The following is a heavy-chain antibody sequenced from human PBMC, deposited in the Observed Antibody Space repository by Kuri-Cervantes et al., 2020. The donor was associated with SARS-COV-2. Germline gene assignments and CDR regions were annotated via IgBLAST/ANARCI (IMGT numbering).Heavy chain of an antibody. Sequence: GSLRLSCTVSGGSISSSSYYWGWIRQPPGKGLEWIGSIYYSGSTYYNPSLKSRVTISVDTSKNQFSLKLSSVTAADTAVYYCARHGGSGSSLDYWGQGTLVTVSS. CDR2: IYYSGST. J-gene: IGHJ4*02. CDR3: ARHGGSGSSLDY. CDR1: GGSISSSSYY. D-gene: IGHD6-6*01. V-gene: IGHV4-39*01.